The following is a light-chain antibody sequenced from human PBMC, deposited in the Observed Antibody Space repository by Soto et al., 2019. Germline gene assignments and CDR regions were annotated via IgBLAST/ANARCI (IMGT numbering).Light chain of an antibody. CDR1: QSVNIN. CDR3: QQYNKWPRT. Sequence: EIVMTQSPATLSVSPGERATLSCRASQSVNINLAWYQQKPGQAPRLLIYGASTRATGIPAKFSGSGSGTEFTLTISSLQSEDFAVYYCQQYNKWPRTLGQGTKVDIK. J-gene: IGKJ1*01. V-gene: IGKV3D-15*01. CDR2: GAS.